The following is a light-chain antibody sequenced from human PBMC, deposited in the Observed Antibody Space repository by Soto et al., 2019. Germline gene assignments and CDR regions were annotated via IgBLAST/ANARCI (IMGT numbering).Light chain of an antibody. CDR3: QHHEA. J-gene: IGKJ2*01. CDR1: QTVSSLH. CDR2: GAS. V-gene: IGKV3-20*01. Sequence: EIVLTQSPGPLSLSPGERATLSCRASQTVSSLHLAWYQQRPGQAPRLLIYGASIRATGVPDRFSGYGSGTDFTLIISRVEPEDFALYYCQHHEAFGQGTKLEIK.